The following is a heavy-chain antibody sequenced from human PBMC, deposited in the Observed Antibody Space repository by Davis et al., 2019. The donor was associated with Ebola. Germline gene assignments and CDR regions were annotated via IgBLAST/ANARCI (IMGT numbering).Heavy chain of an antibody. CDR1: GFTFSSYG. J-gene: IGHJ4*02. D-gene: IGHD6-13*01. CDR3: AKGATDSYSSSWLDY. V-gene: IGHV3-30*02. CDR2: IRYDGSNK. Sequence: GESLKISCAASGFTFSSYGMHWVRQAPGKGLEWVAFIRYDGSNKYYADSVKGRFTISRDNSKNTLYLQMNSLRAEDTAVYYCAKGATDSYSSSWLDYWGQGTLVTVSS.